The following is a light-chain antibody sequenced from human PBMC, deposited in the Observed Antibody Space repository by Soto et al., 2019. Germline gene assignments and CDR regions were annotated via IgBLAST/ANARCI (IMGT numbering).Light chain of an antibody. CDR2: EVY. Sequence: QSALTQPPSASGSPGQSVTISCTGTCSDVGGYNYVSWYQQHPGKAPKLIIYEVYKRPSGVPDRFSGSKSGNTAALTVSGLQAEDEADYYCSSYVGTNSYVFGTGTKVTVL. CDR1: CSDVGGYNY. V-gene: IGLV2-8*01. J-gene: IGLJ1*01. CDR3: SSYVGTNSYV.